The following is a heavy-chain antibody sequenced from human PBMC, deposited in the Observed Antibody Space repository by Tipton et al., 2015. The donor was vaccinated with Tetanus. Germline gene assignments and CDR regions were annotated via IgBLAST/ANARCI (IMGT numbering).Heavy chain of an antibody. D-gene: IGHD4-17*01. V-gene: IGHV4-59*01. CDR1: GGSISSYY. CDR2: IYYSGST. J-gene: IGHJ5*02. CDR3: ARGGRYDYGVQGWFDP. Sequence: GLVKPSETLSLTCTVSGGSISSYYWSWIRQLPGKGLEWIGYIYYSGSTNYNPSLKSRVTISVDTSKNQFSLKLSSVTAADTAVYYCARGGRYDYGVQGWFDPWGQGTLVTVSS.